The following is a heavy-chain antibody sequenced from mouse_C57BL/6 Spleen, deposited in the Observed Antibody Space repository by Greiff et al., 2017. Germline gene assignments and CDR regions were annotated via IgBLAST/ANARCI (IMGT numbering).Heavy chain of an antibody. CDR1: GYTFTDYY. D-gene: IGHD1-1*01. J-gene: IGHJ2*01. CDR2: INPNNGGT. Sequence: VQLQQSGPELVKPGASVKISCKASGYTFTDYYMNWVKQSHGKSLEWIGDINPNNGGTSYNQKFKGKATLTVDKSSSTAYMELRSLTSEDSAVYYCARDTTGDYWGQGTTLTVSS. V-gene: IGHV1-26*01. CDR3: ARDTTGDY.